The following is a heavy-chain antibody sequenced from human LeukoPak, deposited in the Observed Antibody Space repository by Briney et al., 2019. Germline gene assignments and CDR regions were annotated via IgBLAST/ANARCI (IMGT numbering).Heavy chain of an antibody. V-gene: IGHV4-34*01. CDR1: GGSFSGYY. D-gene: IGHD6-13*01. CDR3: ARLVQQLVRDWRFDP. Sequence: SETLSLTCAVYGGSFSGYYWSWIRQPPGKGLEWIGEINHSGSTNYNPSLKSRVTISVDTSKNQFSLKLSSVTAADTAVYYCARLVQQLVRDWRFDPWGQGTLVTVSS. CDR2: INHSGST. J-gene: IGHJ5*02.